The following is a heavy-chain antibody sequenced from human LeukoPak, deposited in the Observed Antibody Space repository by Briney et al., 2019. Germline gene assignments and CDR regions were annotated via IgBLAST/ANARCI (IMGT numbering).Heavy chain of an antibody. D-gene: IGHD6-13*01. CDR3: ARIAAAGTGGDY. CDR2: INPSGGST. Sequence: ASVKVSCKASGYTFTSYYMHWVRQAPGQGLEWMGIINPSGGSTSYAQKFQGRVTMTRDMSTSTVYMELSSLRSEDTAVYYCARIAAAGTGGDYWGQGTLVTVSS. J-gene: IGHJ4*02. CDR1: GYTFTSYY. V-gene: IGHV1-46*01.